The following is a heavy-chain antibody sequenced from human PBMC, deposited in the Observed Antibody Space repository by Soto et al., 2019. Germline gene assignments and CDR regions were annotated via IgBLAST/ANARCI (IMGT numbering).Heavy chain of an antibody. CDR2: ISAYNGNT. CDR3: ARATVGYCSSTCCYIHYYGMDV. J-gene: IGHJ6*02. Sequence: QVQLVQSGAEVKKPGASVKVSCKASGYTFTSYGISWVRQAPGQGLEWMGWISAYNGNTNYAQKLQGRVTMTTDTSTSTAYMERRSLRSDDTAVYYCARATVGYCSSTCCYIHYYGMDVWGQGTTVTVSS. CDR1: GYTFTSYG. D-gene: IGHD2-2*02. V-gene: IGHV1-18*04.